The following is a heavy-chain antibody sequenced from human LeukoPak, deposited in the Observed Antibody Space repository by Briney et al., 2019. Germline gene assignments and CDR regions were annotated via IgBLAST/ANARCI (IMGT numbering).Heavy chain of an antibody. CDR2: ISSSSSYI. V-gene: IGHV3-21*01. CDR1: GFTFSSYS. D-gene: IGHD6-19*01. J-gene: IGHJ4*02. Sequence: GGSLRLSCAASGFTFSSYSMNWVRQAPGKGLEWVSSISSSSSYIYYADSVKGRFTISRDNAKNSLCLQMNSLRAEDTAVYYCARGDSQWLVADVDYWGQGTLVTVSS. CDR3: ARGDSQWLVADVDY.